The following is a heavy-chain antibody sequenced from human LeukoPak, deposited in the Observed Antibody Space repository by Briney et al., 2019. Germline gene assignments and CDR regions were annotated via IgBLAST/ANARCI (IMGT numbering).Heavy chain of an antibody. J-gene: IGHJ6*02. Sequence: GGSLRLSCATSRFTFDDYAMHWVRQAPGKGLEWVSGISWNNGSIGYADSVKGRFTISRDNAKSSLYLQMNSLRAEDTALYYCAKDQGRTEKCYYYGMDVWGQGTTVTVS. CDR2: ISWNNGSI. CDR3: AKDQGRTEKCYYYGMDV. D-gene: IGHD1-1*01. V-gene: IGHV3-9*01. CDR1: RFTFDDYA.